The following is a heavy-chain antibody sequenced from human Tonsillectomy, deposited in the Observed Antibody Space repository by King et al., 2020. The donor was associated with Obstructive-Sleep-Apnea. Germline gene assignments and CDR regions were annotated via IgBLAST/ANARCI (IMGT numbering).Heavy chain of an antibody. D-gene: IGHD1-14*01. CDR3: AKDSTNRFDY. Sequence: VQLVESGGGVVQPGRSLRLSCAASGFTFSRYGMHWIRQAPGKGLEWVAFIRYDGTNKYYGDSVKGRFTISRDNSNNTLFLQMDSLRPEDTAVYYCAKDSTNRFDYWGQGTLVTVSS. CDR2: IRYDGTNK. V-gene: IGHV3-30*02. CDR1: GFTFSRYG. J-gene: IGHJ4*02.